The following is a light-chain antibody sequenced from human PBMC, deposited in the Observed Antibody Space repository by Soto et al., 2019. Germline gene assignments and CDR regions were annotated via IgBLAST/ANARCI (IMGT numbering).Light chain of an antibody. V-gene: IGKV3-15*01. Sequence: EVVMTQSPATLSVSPGERATLSCRASQSISSYLAWYQQNPGQAPRHLIYGASTRATGIPARFSGSGSGTEFTLTISSLQSEDFAVYYCQQYNNWPRTFGQGTKVEIK. CDR2: GAS. CDR3: QQYNNWPRT. CDR1: QSISSY. J-gene: IGKJ1*01.